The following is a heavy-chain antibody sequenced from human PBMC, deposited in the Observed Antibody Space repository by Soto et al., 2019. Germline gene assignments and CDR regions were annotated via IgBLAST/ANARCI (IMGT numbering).Heavy chain of an antibody. CDR3: ARGGITMTVVVIDAFDI. V-gene: IGHV3-23*01. J-gene: IGHJ3*02. D-gene: IGHD3-22*01. Sequence: VGSLRLSCAASGFTFSSYGMSWVRQAPGKGLEWVSVISGSGGSTYYADSVKGRFTISRDNSKNTLYLQMNSLRAEDTAVYYCARGGITMTVVVIDAFDIWGQGTMVTVSS. CDR2: ISGSGGST. CDR1: GFTFSSYG.